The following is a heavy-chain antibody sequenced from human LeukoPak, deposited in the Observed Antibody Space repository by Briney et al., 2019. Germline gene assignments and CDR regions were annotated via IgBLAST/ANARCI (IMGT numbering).Heavy chain of an antibody. D-gene: IGHD5-18*01. CDR1: GFTFSSYG. CDR3: AVYSYDYYYYYYMDV. CDR2: ISGSGAGT. J-gene: IGHJ6*03. Sequence: PGGSLRLSCAASGFTFSSYGMSWVRQAPGKGLEWVSGISGSGAGTYYADSVKGRFTISRDNSKNTLYLQMNSLRAEDTAVYYCAVYSYDYYYYYYMDVWGKGTTVTISS. V-gene: IGHV3-23*01.